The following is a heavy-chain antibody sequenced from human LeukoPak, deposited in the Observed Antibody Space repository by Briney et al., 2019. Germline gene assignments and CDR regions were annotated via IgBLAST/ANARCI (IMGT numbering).Heavy chain of an antibody. J-gene: IGHJ4*02. CDR2: IYSGGST. CDR3: ARGIRGDC. V-gene: IGHV3-66*01. Sequence: GGSLRLSCAASGFXVSSTYISWVRQAPGKGLEWVSVIYSGGSTYCADSVKGRFTISRDNSKNTVYLQMNSLRAEDTAVYYCARGIRGDCWGQGTLVTVSS. CDR1: GFXVSSTY.